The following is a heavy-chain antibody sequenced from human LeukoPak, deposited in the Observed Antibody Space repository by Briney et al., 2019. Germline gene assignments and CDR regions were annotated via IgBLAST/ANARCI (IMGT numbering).Heavy chain of an antibody. CDR3: ARDRRDFWSGYYQVDY. CDR2: IYTSGST. D-gene: IGHD3-3*01. CDR1: GGSISSGSYC. Sequence: SQTLSLTCTVSGGSISSGSYCWSWIRQPAGKGLEWIGRIYTSGSTNYNPSLKSRVTISVDTSKNQFSLKLSSVTAADTAVYYCARDRRDFWSGYYQVDYWGQGTLVTVSS. J-gene: IGHJ4*02. V-gene: IGHV4-61*02.